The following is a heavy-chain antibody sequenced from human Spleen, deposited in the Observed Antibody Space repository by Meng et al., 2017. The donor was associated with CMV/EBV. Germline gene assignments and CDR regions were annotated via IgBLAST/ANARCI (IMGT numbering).Heavy chain of an antibody. CDR1: GGTFSSYA. CDR2: IIPILGIA. J-gene: IGHJ6*02. D-gene: IGHD7-27*01. V-gene: IGHV1-69*10. Sequence: SVKVSCKASGGTFSSYAISWVRQAPGQGLEWMGGIIPILGIANYAQKFQGRLTITADKSTSTAYMELSSLRSEDTAVYYCARDQGGRLGKNYYYYYGMDVWGQGTTVTVSS. CDR3: ARDQGGRLGKNYYYYYGMDV.